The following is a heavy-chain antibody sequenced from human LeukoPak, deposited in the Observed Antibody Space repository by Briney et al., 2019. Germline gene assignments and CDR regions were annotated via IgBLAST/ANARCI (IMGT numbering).Heavy chain of an antibody. CDR2: IYHSGST. V-gene: IGHV4-38-2*02. J-gene: IGHJ4*02. Sequence: PSETLSLTCTVSGYSISSGYYWGWIRQPPGKGLEWIGSIYHSGSTYYNPSLKSRVTISVDTSKNQFSLKLSSVTAADTAVYYCARVGFGESLDYWGQGILVTVSS. D-gene: IGHD3-10*01. CDR1: GYSISSGYY. CDR3: ARVGFGESLDY.